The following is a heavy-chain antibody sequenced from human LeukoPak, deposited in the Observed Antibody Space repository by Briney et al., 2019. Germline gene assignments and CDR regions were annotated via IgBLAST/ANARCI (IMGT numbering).Heavy chain of an antibody. J-gene: IGHJ4*02. D-gene: IGHD6-19*01. Sequence: GASVKVSCKASGGTFSSYAISWVRQAPGQGLEWMGGIIPIFGTANYAQKFQGRVTITTDESTSTAYMELSSLRSEDTAEYYCARGRGIAVLFDYWGQGTLVTVSS. CDR2: IIPIFGTA. V-gene: IGHV1-69*05. CDR1: GGTFSSYA. CDR3: ARGRGIAVLFDY.